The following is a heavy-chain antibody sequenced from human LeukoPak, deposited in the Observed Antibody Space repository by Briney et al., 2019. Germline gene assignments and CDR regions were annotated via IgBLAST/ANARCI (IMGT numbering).Heavy chain of an antibody. V-gene: IGHV1-46*01. D-gene: IGHD6-13*01. CDR3: AARSGAGNPPYLDY. CDR1: GYTFTSYY. CDR2: INPGGGST. Sequence: GASVKVSCKASGYTFTSYYMHWVRQAPGQGLEWMGVINPGGGSTNYPQKFQGRVTMTRDTSTSTVYMELSSLRSEDTAVYYCAARSGAGNPPYLDYWGQGTLVTVSS. J-gene: IGHJ4*02.